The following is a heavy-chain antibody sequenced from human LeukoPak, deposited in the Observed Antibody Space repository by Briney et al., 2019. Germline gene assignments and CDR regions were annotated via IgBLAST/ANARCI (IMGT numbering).Heavy chain of an antibody. Sequence: SETLSLTCAVYGGFFSGYYWSWIRQPPGKGLEWIGEINHSGSTNYNPSLKSRVTISVDTSKNQFSLKLSSVTAADTAVYYCASRLRDGYNFDYWGQGTLVTVSS. CDR2: INHSGST. CDR1: GGFFSGYY. V-gene: IGHV4-34*01. J-gene: IGHJ4*02. CDR3: ASRLRDGYNFDY. D-gene: IGHD5-24*01.